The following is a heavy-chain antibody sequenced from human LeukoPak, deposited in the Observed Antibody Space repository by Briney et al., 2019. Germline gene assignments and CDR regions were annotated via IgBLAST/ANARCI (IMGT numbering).Heavy chain of an antibody. Sequence: PGGSLRLSCAASGFTFSSYWMSWVRQAPGKGLEWVSGINWNGGSTGYADSVKGRFTISRDNAKNSLYLQMNSLRAEDTALYYCARDRKGYGSGGYYYYMDVWGKGTTVTVSS. D-gene: IGHD3-10*01. J-gene: IGHJ6*03. CDR3: ARDRKGYGSGGYYYYMDV. V-gene: IGHV3-20*04. CDR1: GFTFSSYW. CDR2: INWNGGST.